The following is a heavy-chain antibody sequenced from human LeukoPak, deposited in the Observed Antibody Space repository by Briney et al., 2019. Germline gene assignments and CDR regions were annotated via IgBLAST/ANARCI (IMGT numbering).Heavy chain of an antibody. V-gene: IGHV1-69*04. Sequence: ASVKVSCKSGGGTFSSYAISWVRPAPGQGLEWMGRIIPILGIANYAQKFQGRVTITADESTSTAYMELSSLRSEDTAVYYCATGGASGSPLDYWGQGTLVTVSS. D-gene: IGHD1-26*01. CDR2: IIPILGIA. J-gene: IGHJ4*02. CDR1: GGTFSSYA. CDR3: ATGGASGSPLDY.